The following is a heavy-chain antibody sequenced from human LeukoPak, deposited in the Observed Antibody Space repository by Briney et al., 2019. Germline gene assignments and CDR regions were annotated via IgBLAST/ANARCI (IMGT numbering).Heavy chain of an antibody. CDR3: AKANRITMIVPLDY. J-gene: IGHJ4*02. CDR2: ISGSGGST. V-gene: IGHV3-23*01. D-gene: IGHD3-22*01. Sequence: PGASLRLSCAASGFTFSSYAMTWVRQAPGKGLEWVSSISGSGGSTSYADSVKGRFTISRDNSKNTLYLQMNSLRAEDTAVYFCAKANRITMIVPLDYWGQGTLVTVSS. CDR1: GFTFSSYA.